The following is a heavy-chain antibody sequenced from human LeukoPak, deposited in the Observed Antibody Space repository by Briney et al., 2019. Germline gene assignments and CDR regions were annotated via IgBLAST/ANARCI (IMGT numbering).Heavy chain of an antibody. CDR3: ARGHYYYYYMDV. CDR1: GASTNPGLFH. Sequence: PSQTLSHTCTGTGASTNPGLFHSPGVRHPTGKPLEWIGHIYTTRSTNYNPSLKSRVNILLDKSKNQFSLKLSSVTAADTAVYYCARGHYYYYYMDVWGKGTTVTVSS. J-gene: IGHJ6*03. CDR2: IYTTRST. V-gene: IGHV4-61*09.